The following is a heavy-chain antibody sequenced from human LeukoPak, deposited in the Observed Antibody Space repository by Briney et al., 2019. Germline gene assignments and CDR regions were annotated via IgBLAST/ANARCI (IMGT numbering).Heavy chain of an antibody. V-gene: IGHV3-21*01. J-gene: IGHJ4*02. D-gene: IGHD6-13*01. CDR1: GFTFSSYS. Sequence: PGGSLRLSCAASGFTFSSYSMNWVRQAPGKGLEWASSISSSSSYIYYADSVKGRFTISRDNAKNSLYLQMNSLRAEDTAVYYCARAAAGTGDYWGQGTLVTVSS. CDR3: ARAAAGTGDY. CDR2: ISSSSSYI.